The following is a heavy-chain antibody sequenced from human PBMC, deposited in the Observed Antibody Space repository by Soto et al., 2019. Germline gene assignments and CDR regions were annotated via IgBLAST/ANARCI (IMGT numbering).Heavy chain of an antibody. CDR2: IYYSGST. CDR3: ARDQGYCSGGSSYWFKP. D-gene: IGHD2-15*01. CDR1: VGSISSGGYY. V-gene: IGHV4-31*03. J-gene: IGHJ5*02. Sequence: TLSLTCTFSVGSISSGGYYWSWIRQHPWKGLEWIGYIYYSGSTYYNPSLKSRVTISVDTSKNQFSLKLSSVTAADTGVYYCARDQGYCSGGSSYWFKPWGDGTLVTVSS.